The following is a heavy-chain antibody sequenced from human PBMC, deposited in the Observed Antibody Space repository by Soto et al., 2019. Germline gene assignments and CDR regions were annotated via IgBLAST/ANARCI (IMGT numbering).Heavy chain of an antibody. J-gene: IGHJ6*02. CDR3: SAERPDNAIGWWV. V-gene: IGHV1-58*01. D-gene: IGHD2-15*01. Sequence: QLQMVQSGPEVKKPGTSVKVSCKASGFDFISSGLQWVRPTHGQRLEWIGWIVVYSGQTNYAQQFQERVTSTRDPSTSTAYIGISSLSSEYTAVYYCSAERPDNAIGWWVWVQGTTVTVAS. CDR1: GFDFISSG. CDR2: IVVYSGQT.